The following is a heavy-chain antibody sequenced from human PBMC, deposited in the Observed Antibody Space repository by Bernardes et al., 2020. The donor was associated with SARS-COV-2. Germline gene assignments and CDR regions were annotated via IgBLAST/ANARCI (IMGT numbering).Heavy chain of an antibody. V-gene: IGHV3-33*01. Sequence: GGSLRLSCAASGFTFSSYGMHWVRQAPGKGLEWVAVIWYDGSNKYYADSVKGRFTIYRDNSKNTLYLQMNSLRAEDTAVYYCARDWSIGDYYYYYGMDVWGQGTTVTVSS. J-gene: IGHJ6*02. CDR1: GFTFSSYG. D-gene: IGHD4-17*01. CDR2: IWYDGSNK. CDR3: ARDWSIGDYYYYYGMDV.